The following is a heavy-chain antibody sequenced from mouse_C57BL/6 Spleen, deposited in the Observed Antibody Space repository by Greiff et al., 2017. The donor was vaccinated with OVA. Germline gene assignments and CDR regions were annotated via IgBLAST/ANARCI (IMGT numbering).Heavy chain of an antibody. Sequence: QVQLQQPGAELVMPGASVKLSCKASGYTFTSYWMHWVKQRPGQGLEWIGEIDPSDSYTNYNQKFKGKSTLTVDKSSSTAYMQLRSLTSEDSAVYYCARRDYYYYFDYWGQGPTLSVSS. D-gene: IGHD1-1*01. CDR1: GYTFTSYW. CDR3: ARRDYYYYFDY. V-gene: IGHV1-69*01. J-gene: IGHJ2*01. CDR2: IDPSDSYT.